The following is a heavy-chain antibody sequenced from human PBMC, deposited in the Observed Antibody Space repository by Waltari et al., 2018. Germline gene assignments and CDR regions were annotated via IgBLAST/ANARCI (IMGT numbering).Heavy chain of an antibody. D-gene: IGHD3-16*01. Sequence: QVQLVESGGGVVQPGRSLRLSCAASGFTFSSYAMHWVRQAPGKGLEWVAVISYDGRNKYYAGSVKGRFTISRDNSKNTLYLQMNSLRAEDTAVYYCARDGFSPTGVAEVGGVDYWGQGTLVTVSS. CDR2: ISYDGRNK. V-gene: IGHV3-30*04. J-gene: IGHJ4*02. CDR3: ARDGFSPTGVAEVGGVDY. CDR1: GFTFSSYA.